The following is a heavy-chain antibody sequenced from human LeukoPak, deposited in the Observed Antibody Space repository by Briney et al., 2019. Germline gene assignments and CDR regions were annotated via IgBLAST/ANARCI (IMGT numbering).Heavy chain of an antibody. CDR3: ARTPSILYSSYMDV. J-gene: IGHJ6*03. V-gene: IGHV4-59*01. D-gene: IGHD2/OR15-2a*01. Sequence: SETLSLTCTVSGGSISSYYWSWIRQPPGKGLECIGYVYYSGSTNYNPSLKSRVTISVDTSKNQFSLKLSSVTAADTAVYYCARTPSILYSSYMDVWGKGPTVTVSS. CDR2: VYYSGST. CDR1: GGSISSYY.